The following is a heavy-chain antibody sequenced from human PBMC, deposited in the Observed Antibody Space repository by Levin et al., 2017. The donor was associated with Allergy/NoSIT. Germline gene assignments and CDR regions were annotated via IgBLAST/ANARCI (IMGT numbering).Heavy chain of an antibody. CDR3: ARGSWYSETYYYYGMDV. CDR2: IYTSGST. CDR1: GGSISSYY. D-gene: IGHD2-15*01. V-gene: IGHV4-4*07. J-gene: IGHJ6*02. Sequence: PSETLSLTCTVSGGSISSYYWSWIRQPAGKGLEWIGRIYTSGSTNYNPSLKSRVTMSVDTSKNQFSLKLSSVTAADTAVYYCARGSWYSETYYYYGMDVWGQGTTVTVSS.